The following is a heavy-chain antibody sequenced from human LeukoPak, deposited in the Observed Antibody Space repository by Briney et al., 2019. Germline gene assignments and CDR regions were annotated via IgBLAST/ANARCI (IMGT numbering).Heavy chain of an antibody. CDR1: GYSFTSYW. Sequence: GESLKISCKGSGYSFTSYWIGWVRQMPGKGLEWMGMIYPGDSDTRYSPSFQGQVTISADKSISTAYLQWSSLKASDTAMYYCAITPPYCSSTSCRTGSFDYWGQGTLVTVSS. J-gene: IGHJ4*02. V-gene: IGHV5-51*01. CDR3: AITPPYCSSTSCRTGSFDY. D-gene: IGHD2-2*01. CDR2: IYPGDSDT.